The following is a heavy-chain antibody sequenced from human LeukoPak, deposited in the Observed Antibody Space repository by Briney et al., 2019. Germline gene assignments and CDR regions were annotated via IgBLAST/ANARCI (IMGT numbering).Heavy chain of an antibody. CDR1: GYTFTSYG. V-gene: IGHV1-18*01. D-gene: IGHD5-18*01. CDR3: AGQVDTTMALPDY. J-gene: IGHJ4*02. CDR2: ISTYNYNT. Sequence: ASVKVSCKTSGYTFTSYGVSWVRQAPGQSLEWMGWISTYNYNTYFAQKFRGRITLTKDTSTSTVYMELRNLRSDDSAIYYCAGQVDTTMALPDYWGQGTLVTVSS.